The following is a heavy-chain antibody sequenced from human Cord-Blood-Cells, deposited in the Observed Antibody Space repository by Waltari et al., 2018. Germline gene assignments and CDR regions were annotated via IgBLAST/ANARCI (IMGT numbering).Heavy chain of an antibody. CDR3: ARHVPDYYDSSGYYLDY. CDR1: GGSFSGYY. V-gene: IGHV4-34*01. Sequence: QVQLQQWGAGLLKPSETLSLTCAVYGGSFSGYYWSWIRQPPGKGLEWIGEINHSGSPNYNPSLKSRVTRSVDTAKNQFSLKLSSVTAADTAVYYCARHVPDYYDSSGYYLDYWGQGTLVTVSS. J-gene: IGHJ4*02. D-gene: IGHD3-22*01. CDR2: INHSGSP.